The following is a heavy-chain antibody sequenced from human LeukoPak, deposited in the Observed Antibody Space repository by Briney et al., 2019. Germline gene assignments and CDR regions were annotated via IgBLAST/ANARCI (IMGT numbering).Heavy chain of an antibody. CDR1: GFTFSSYA. Sequence: GGSLRLSCAASGFTFSSYAMGWVRQAPGKGLEWVSAISGSGGSTYYADSVKGRFTISRDNSKNTLYLQMNSLRAEDTAVYYCARDARVAYYYYMDVWGKGTTVTISS. J-gene: IGHJ6*03. V-gene: IGHV3-23*01. CDR3: ARDARVAYYYYMDV. CDR2: ISGSGGST. D-gene: IGHD3-10*01.